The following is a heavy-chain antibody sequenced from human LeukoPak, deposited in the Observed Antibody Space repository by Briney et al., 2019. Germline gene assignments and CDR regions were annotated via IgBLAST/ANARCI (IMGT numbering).Heavy chain of an antibody. J-gene: IGHJ4*02. CDR3: ARGDSSGYYSTDY. D-gene: IGHD3-22*01. V-gene: IGHV4-59*01. CDR2: IYYSGST. Sequence: SETLSLTCTVSGGSISSYYWSWIRQPPGKGLEWIGYIYYSGSTNYNPSLKSRVTISVDTSKNQFSLKLSSVTAADTAVYYCARGDSSGYYSTDYWGQGTLVTVSS. CDR1: GGSISSYY.